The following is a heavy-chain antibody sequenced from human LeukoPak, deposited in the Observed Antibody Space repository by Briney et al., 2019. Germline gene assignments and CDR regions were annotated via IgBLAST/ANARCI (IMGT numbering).Heavy chain of an antibody. Sequence: KPSETLSLTCTVSGGSISSHYWSWIRQPPGKGLEWIGYIYYSGSTNYNPSLKSRVTISVDTSKNQFSLKLSSVTAADTAVYYCARLLGYCSGGSCYPYYYGMDVWGQGTTATVSS. CDR3: ARLLGYCSGGSCYPYYYGMDV. V-gene: IGHV4-59*11. CDR2: IYYSGST. D-gene: IGHD2-15*01. J-gene: IGHJ6*02. CDR1: GGSISSHY.